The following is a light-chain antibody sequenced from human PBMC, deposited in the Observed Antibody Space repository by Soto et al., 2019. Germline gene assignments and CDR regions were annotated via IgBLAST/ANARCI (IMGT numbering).Light chain of an antibody. CDR3: QQRSNWPPL. Sequence: EIVLTQSPATLSLSPGERATLSCRASQSVSSYLAWYQQKPGQAPRLLIYGASTRATGIPDRFSGSGSGTDFTLTISSLEPEDFAVYYCQQRSNWPPLFGQGTRLEI. CDR2: GAS. V-gene: IGKV3-11*01. J-gene: IGKJ5*01. CDR1: QSVSSY.